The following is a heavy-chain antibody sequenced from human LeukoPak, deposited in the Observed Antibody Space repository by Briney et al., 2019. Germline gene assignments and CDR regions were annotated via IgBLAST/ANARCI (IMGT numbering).Heavy chain of an antibody. CDR3: VKDLSSSSWYEYWFDP. CDR2: ISSNGGST. V-gene: IGHV3-64D*06. J-gene: IGHJ5*02. D-gene: IGHD6-13*01. CDR1: GFTFSSYA. Sequence: GGSLRLSCSASGFTFSSYAMHWVRQAPGRGLEYVSAISSNGGSTYYADSVKGRFTISRDNSKNTLYLQMSSLRAEDTAVYYCVKDLSSSSWYEYWFDPWGQGTLVTVSS.